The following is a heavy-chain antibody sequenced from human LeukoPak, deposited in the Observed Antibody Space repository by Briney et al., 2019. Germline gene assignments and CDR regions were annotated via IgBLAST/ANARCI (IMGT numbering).Heavy chain of an antibody. D-gene: IGHD3-10*01. Sequence: SETLSLTCTVSGGSISSYYWSWIRQPAGKGLEWIGRIYTSGGTNYNPSLKSRVTMSVDTSKNQFSLKLSSVTAADTAVYYCASVGDRTVRGVITYFDYWGQGTLVTVSS. CDR2: IYTSGGT. CDR1: GGSISSYY. CDR3: ASVGDRTVRGVITYFDY. V-gene: IGHV4-4*07. J-gene: IGHJ4*02.